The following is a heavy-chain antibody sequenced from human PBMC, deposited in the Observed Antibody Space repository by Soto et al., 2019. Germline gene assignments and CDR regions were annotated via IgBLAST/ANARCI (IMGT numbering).Heavy chain of an antibody. D-gene: IGHD1-26*01. CDR1: GFTFSSYW. Sequence: GGSLRLSCAASGFTFSSYWMSWVRQAPGKGLEWVANIKQDGSEKYYVDSVKGRFTISRDNAKNSLYLQMNSLRAEDTAVYYCASTTGSYYADYFDYWGQGTLVTVSS. V-gene: IGHV3-7*05. J-gene: IGHJ4*02. CDR2: IKQDGSEK. CDR3: ASTTGSYYADYFDY.